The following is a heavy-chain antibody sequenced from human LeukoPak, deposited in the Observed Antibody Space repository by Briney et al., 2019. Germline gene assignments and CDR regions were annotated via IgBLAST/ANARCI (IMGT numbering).Heavy chain of an antibody. D-gene: IGHD6-19*01. J-gene: IGHJ4*02. V-gene: IGHV3-7*01. CDR3: ARWLYSSGWAIDY. CDR1: GFSFSNYS. Sequence: GGSLRLSCAASGFSFSNYSMNWVRQAPGQGLEWVANIRQDGSAEFYADSVKGRFAISRDNAKNSLYLQMNSLRAEDTAVYYCARWLYSSGWAIDYWGQGTLVTVSS. CDR2: IRQDGSAE.